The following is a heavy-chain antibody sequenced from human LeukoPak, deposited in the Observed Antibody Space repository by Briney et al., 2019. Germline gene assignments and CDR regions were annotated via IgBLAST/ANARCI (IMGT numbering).Heavy chain of an antibody. J-gene: IGHJ6*03. CDR2: IYYSGST. V-gene: IGHV4-39*01. D-gene: IGHD2-2*01. CDR1: GGSISSSSYY. CDR3: ASQATQYQLLVYYYYYMDV. Sequence: PSETLSLTCTVSGGSISSSSYYWGWIRQPPGKGLEWSGSIYYSGSTYYNPSLKSRVTISVDTSKNQFSLKLSSVTAADTAVYYCASQATQYQLLVYYYYYMDVWGKGTTVTVSS.